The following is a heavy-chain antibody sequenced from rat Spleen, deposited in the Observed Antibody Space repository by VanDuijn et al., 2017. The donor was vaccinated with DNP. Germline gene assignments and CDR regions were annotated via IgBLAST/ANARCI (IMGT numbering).Heavy chain of an antibody. CDR3: TRAEGTGFPY. D-gene: IGHD1-11*01. CDR1: GFTFSDYF. Sequence: EVQLVESGGGLVQPGRSLKLSCAASGFTFSDYFMAWVRQAPRKGLEWVASISYEGISTYYGDSVKGRFTISKDDAKSTLYLQMDSLRSEDTATYYCTRAEGTGFPYWGQGTLVSVSS. V-gene: IGHV5-22*01. J-gene: IGHJ3*01. CDR2: ISYEGIST.